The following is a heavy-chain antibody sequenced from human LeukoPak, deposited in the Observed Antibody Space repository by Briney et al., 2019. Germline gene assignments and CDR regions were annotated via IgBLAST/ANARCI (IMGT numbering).Heavy chain of an antibody. CDR3: ASFDRSSWSDYYYGMDV. J-gene: IGHJ6*02. Sequence: GGSLRLSCAASGFIFSNYAMSWVRQAPGKGLEWVSAIDSTGAYTWYADSVKGRFTISKDSSKTILYLQMNSLRAEDAAVYYCASFDRSSWSDYYYGMDVWGQGTTVTVSS. V-gene: IGHV3-23*01. D-gene: IGHD6-13*01. CDR2: IDSTGAYT. CDR1: GFIFSNYA.